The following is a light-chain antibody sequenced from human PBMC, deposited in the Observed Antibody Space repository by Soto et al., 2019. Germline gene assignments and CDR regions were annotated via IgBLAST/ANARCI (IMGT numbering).Light chain of an antibody. CDR1: QSVSSY. CDR3: QQYGTSPRT. J-gene: IGKJ1*01. CDR2: DAS. V-gene: IGKV3-20*01. Sequence: VLTQSPGTLSLSPGERATLSCRASQSVSSYLAWYQQKPGQTPRLLIYDASSRATGIPDRFSGSGSGTDFTLTISRLEPEDFAMYYCQQYGTSPRTFGQGTKVEI.